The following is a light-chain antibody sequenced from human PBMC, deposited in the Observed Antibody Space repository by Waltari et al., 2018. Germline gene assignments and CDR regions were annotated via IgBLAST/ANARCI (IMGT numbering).Light chain of an antibody. CDR1: KLGDKF. CDR3: QAWDSITVV. CDR2: QVT. J-gene: IGLJ2*01. V-gene: IGLV3-1*01. Sequence: SYDLTQPPSVSVSPGQTATFTCSGDKLGDKFASWYQQRPGQSPLLVIYQVTKRPSGFSDRFSGSNSGNTATLTISGTQPLDEADYYCQAWDSITVVFGGGTKLTVL.